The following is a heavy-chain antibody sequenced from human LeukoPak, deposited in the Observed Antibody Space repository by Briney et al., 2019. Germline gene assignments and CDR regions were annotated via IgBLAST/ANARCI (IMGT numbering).Heavy chain of an antibody. CDR3: ARPEGDYQGHDAFDI. V-gene: IGHV4-34*01. J-gene: IGHJ3*02. CDR1: GGSFSGYY. CDR2: INHSGST. D-gene: IGHD4-17*01. Sequence: RPSETLSLTCAVYGGSFSGYYWSWIRQPPGKGLEWIGEINHSGSTNYNPSLKSRVTISVDTSKNQFSLKLSSVTAADTAVYYCARPEGDYQGHDAFDIWGQGTVVTVSS.